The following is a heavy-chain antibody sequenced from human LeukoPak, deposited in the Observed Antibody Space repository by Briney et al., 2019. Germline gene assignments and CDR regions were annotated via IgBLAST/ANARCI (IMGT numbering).Heavy chain of an antibody. V-gene: IGHV4-30-4*01. D-gene: IGHD3-16*01. CDR2: IYYGGST. Sequence: PSETLSLTCSVSGGSISSGDYYWSWIRQPPGKGLEWIGYIYYGGSTYYNPSLKSRVTISVDTSKNQFSLKLSSVTAADTAVYYCARVGRVTPFRGDKPYNWFDPWGQGTLVIVSS. CDR1: GGSISSGDYY. CDR3: ARVGRVTPFRGDKPYNWFDP. J-gene: IGHJ5*02.